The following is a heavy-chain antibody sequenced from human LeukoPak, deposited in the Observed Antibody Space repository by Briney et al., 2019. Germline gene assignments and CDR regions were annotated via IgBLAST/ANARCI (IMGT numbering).Heavy chain of an antibody. CDR3: AKRDFGGNSD. CDR1: GFTFSSYA. V-gene: IGHV3-23*01. J-gene: IGHJ4*02. Sequence: GSLRLSCAASGFTFSSYAMSWVRQAPGKGLEWVSSISHSGSTYYADSVKGRFSISRDNSKNTLYLQMNSLRAEDTAVYYCAKRDFGGNSDWGQGTLVTVSS. D-gene: IGHD4-23*01. CDR2: ISHSGST.